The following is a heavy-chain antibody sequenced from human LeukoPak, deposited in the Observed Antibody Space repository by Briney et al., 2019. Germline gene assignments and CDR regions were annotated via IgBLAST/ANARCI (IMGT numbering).Heavy chain of an antibody. D-gene: IGHD1-1*01. V-gene: IGHV1-2*02. CDR3: ARDSVSRTTYGMDV. CDR1: GYTFTGYY. CDR2: INPNSGGT. Sequence: ASVKVSCKASGYTFTGYYMHWVRQAPGQGLEWMGWINPNSGGTNYAQKFQGRVTMTRDTSISTAYMELSRLRSDDTAVYYRARDSVSRTTYGMDVWGQGTTVTVSS. J-gene: IGHJ6*02.